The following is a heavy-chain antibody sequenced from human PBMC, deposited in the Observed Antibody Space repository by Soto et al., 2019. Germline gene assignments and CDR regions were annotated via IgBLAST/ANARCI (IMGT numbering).Heavy chain of an antibody. D-gene: IGHD4-4*01. J-gene: IGHJ4*02. Sequence: TLSLTCAVYGGSFSGYYWSWIRQPPGKGLEWIGEINHSGSTNYNPSLKSRVTISVDTSKNQFSLKLSSVTAADTAVYYCARTTTVTSWYFDYWGQGTLVTVSS. CDR3: ARTTTVTSWYFDY. V-gene: IGHV4-34*01. CDR2: INHSGST. CDR1: GGSFSGYY.